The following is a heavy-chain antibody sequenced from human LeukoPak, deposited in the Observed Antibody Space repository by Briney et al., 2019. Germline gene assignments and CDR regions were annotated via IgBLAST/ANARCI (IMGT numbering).Heavy chain of an antibody. CDR2: ISYDGSNK. D-gene: IGHD3-10*01. CDR3: AREGGEFDAFDI. CDR1: GFTFSSYA. Sequence: PGRSLRLSCAASGFTFSSYAMHWVRQAPGKGLEWVAVISYDGSNKYYADSVKGQFTISRDNSKNTLYLQMNSLRAEDTAVYYCAREGGEFDAFDIWGQGTMVTVSS. V-gene: IGHV3-30-3*01. J-gene: IGHJ3*02.